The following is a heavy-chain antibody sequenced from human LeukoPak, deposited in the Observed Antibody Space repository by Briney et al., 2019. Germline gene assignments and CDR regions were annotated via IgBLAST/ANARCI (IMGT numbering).Heavy chain of an antibody. CDR3: AKDWKDYGDCHAFDV. CDR2: ISTSGAST. V-gene: IGHV3-23*01. J-gene: IGHJ3*01. Sequence: PGGSLRLSCANSGFTFSRFAMSWVRQAPGKGLEWVSTISTSGASTYYADSVRGRFIISRDNSKNTLYLQMKSLRAEDTAVYYCAKDWKDYGDCHAFDVWGQGTMVTVSS. D-gene: IGHD4-17*01. CDR1: GFTFSRFA.